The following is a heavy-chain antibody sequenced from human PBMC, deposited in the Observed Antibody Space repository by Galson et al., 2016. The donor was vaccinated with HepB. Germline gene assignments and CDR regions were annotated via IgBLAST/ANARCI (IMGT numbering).Heavy chain of an antibody. CDR1: EFTFSNYG. Sequence: SLRLSCAASEFTFSNYGMSWVRQAPGKGLEWVAAIGFNPNNLYYADSVKGRFTIARDNTRSSLFLQMNSLTVEDTAVYFCARDHSLGPGVVYYFDYWGQGTLVTVSS. D-gene: IGHD3-10*01. CDR3: ARDHSLGPGVVYYFDY. J-gene: IGHJ4*02. CDR2: IGFNPNNL. V-gene: IGHV3-21*01.